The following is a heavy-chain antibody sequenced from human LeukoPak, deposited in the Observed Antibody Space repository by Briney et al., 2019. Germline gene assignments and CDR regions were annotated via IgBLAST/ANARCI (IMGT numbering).Heavy chain of an antibody. V-gene: IGHV3-48*01. CDR1: GFTFSTYS. D-gene: IGHD3-3*01. CDR3: RVTIFGVDLMDV. J-gene: IGHJ6*02. CDR2: ISSSSSTI. Sequence: PGGSLRLSCAASGFTFSTYSMNWVRQAPGKGLEWVSYISSSSSTIYYADSVKGRFTISRDNAKNSLYLQMNSLKTEDTAVYYRRVTIFGVDLMDVWGQGTTVTVSS.